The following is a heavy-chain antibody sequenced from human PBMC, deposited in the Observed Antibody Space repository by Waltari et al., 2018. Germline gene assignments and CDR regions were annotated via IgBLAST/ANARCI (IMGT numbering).Heavy chain of an antibody. J-gene: IGHJ3*02. D-gene: IGHD7-27*01. CDR2: IYYSGST. CDR1: GGSISSYY. V-gene: IGHV4-59*01. CDR3: ARGLGYALDAFDI. Sequence: QVQLQESGPGLVKPSETLSLTCTVPGGSISSYYWSWIRQPPGKGLEWIGYIYYSGSTNYNPSLKSRVTISVDTSKNQFSLKLSSVTAADTAVYYCARGLGYALDAFDIWGQGTMVTVSS.